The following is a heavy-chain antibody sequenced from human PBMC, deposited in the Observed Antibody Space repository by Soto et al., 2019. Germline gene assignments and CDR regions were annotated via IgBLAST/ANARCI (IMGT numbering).Heavy chain of an antibody. D-gene: IGHD6-19*01. V-gene: IGHV4-4*07. CDR1: GGPISSYY. Sequence: SETLSLTCTVSGGPISSYYWSWIRQPAGKGLEWIGRIYTSGSTNYNPSLKSRVTMSVDTSKNQFSLKLSSVTAADTAVYYCARDPIAVAGTLDAFDIWGQGTMVTVSS. J-gene: IGHJ3*02. CDR3: ARDPIAVAGTLDAFDI. CDR2: IYTSGST.